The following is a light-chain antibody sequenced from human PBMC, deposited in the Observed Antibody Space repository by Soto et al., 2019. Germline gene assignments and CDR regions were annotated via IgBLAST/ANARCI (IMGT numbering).Light chain of an antibody. J-gene: IGLJ1*01. CDR1: SGHSSYA. CDR2: FNSDGSH. V-gene: IGLV4-69*01. CDR3: QTWGTGIRV. Sequence: QLVLTQSPSASASLGASVKLTCTLSSGHSSYAIAWHQQQPEKGPRYLMKFNSDGSHSKGDGIPDRFSGSSSGAERYLTISSLQSEDEADYYCQTWGTGIRVFGAGTKLTVL.